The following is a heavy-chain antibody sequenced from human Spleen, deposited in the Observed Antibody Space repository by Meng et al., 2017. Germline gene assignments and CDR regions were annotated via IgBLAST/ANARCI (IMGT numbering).Heavy chain of an antibody. CDR1: GYIFTSYG. J-gene: IGHJ3*02. D-gene: IGHD4-17*01. CDR2: ISSYNGNT. V-gene: IGHV1-18*01. CDR3: ARGTYGDRDAFDI. Sequence: ASVKVSCKASGYIFTSYGISWVRQAPGQGLEWMGWISSYNGNTSYGQKVQDRVTMTTDTSTSTAYMELRSLRSDDTARYYCARGTYGDRDAFDIWGQGTMVTVSS.